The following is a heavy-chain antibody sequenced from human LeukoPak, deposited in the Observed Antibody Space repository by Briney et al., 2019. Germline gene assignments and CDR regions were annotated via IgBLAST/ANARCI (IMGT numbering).Heavy chain of an antibody. CDR3: ARVGKVISVYYYYMDV. J-gene: IGHJ6*03. D-gene: IGHD3-22*01. V-gene: IGHV4-59*12. Sequence: SETLSLTCTVSGGSISSYSWSWIRQPPGMGLEWIGYIYYSGSTNYNPSLKSRVTISVDTSKNQFSLKLSSVTAADTAVYYCARVGKVISVYYYYMDVWGKGTTVTVSS. CDR2: IYYSGST. CDR1: GGSISSYS.